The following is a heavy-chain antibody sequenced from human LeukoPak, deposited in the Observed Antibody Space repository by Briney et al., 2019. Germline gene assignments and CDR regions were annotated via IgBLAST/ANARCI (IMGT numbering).Heavy chain of an antibody. CDR2: INHSGST. J-gene: IGHJ4*02. D-gene: IGHD3-22*01. V-gene: IGHV4-34*01. Sequence: SETLSLTCAVYGGSFSGYYWSWIRQPPGKGLEWIGEINHSGSTTYNPSLESRVTMSVDTSRNKFSLKLRSVTAADTALYYCARQKYYYDSSGYYYIFDYWGQGTLVAVSS. CDR1: GGSFSGYY. CDR3: ARQKYYYDSSGYYYIFDY.